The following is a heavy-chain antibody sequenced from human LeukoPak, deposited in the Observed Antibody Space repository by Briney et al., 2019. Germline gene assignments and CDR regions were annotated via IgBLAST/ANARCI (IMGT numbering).Heavy chain of an antibody. CDR2: ITDSGIT. CDR1: GFTFSNYA. V-gene: IGHV3-23*01. Sequence: GGSLRLSCAASGFTFSNYAMSSVRQAPGKGLEWISTITDSGITYYADSVKGRFTISRDNSRNTLYLQMNSLRAEDTAVYYCAKRTYSSSGAFDYWGQGTLVTVSS. J-gene: IGHJ4*02. D-gene: IGHD6-6*01. CDR3: AKRTYSSSGAFDY.